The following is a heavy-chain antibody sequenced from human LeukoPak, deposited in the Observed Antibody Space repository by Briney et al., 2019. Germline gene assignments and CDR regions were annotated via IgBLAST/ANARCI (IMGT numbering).Heavy chain of an antibody. CDR1: GYTLSELS. J-gene: IGHJ3*02. CDR3: ATAQLGVVVVPAANYAFDI. CDR2: FDPEDGET. Sequence: GASVKVSCKAPGYTLSELSIHWVRQPSGKGLEWMGAFDPEDGETIYAQKFQGRVAMTEDTSTDTAYMELSSLRSEDTAVYYCATAQLGVVVVPAANYAFDIWGQGTMVTVSS. D-gene: IGHD2-2*01. V-gene: IGHV1-24*01.